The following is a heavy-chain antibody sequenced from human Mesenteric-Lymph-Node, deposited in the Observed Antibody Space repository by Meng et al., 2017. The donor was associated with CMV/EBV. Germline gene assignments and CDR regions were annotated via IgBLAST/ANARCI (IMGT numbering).Heavy chain of an antibody. Sequence: GESLKISCVASGFTLINYGTHWIRQAPGKGLEWVSSIYPTSSYIYNADSVKGRFTISRDNAKNSLYLQMNSLRAEDTAVYYCARGGGVAPYYFDYWGRGTLVTVSS. CDR2: IYPTSSYI. V-gene: IGHV3-21*01. J-gene: IGHJ4*02. D-gene: IGHD3-3*01. CDR1: GFTLINYG. CDR3: ARGGGVAPYYFDY.